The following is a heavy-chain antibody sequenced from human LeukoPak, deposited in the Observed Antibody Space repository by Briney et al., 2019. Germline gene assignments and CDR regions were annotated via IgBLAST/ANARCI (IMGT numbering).Heavy chain of an antibody. D-gene: IGHD3-22*01. J-gene: IGHJ4*02. CDR1: GGSFSGYY. CDR3: ARDGDDSSGYYSFFDY. V-gene: IGHV4-34*01. CDR2: INHSGST. Sequence: SETLSLTCAVYGGSFSGYYWSWIRQPPGKGLEWIGEINHSGSTNYNPSLKSRVTISVDTSKNQFSLKLSSVTAADTAVYYCARDGDDSSGYYSFFDYWGQGTLVTVSS.